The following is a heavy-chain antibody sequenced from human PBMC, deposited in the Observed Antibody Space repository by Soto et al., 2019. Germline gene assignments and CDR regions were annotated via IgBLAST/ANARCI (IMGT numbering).Heavy chain of an antibody. V-gene: IGHV5-51*01. CDR2: IYPGDSKT. Sequence: GESLKISCKGSGYSFTSYWIAWVRQMPGKGLEWMGIIYPGDSKTRYSPSFQGQVTISADKSISTAYLQWSSLKASDTAMYHCARGDGGSDYYDYMDVWGKGTTVTVSS. J-gene: IGHJ6*03. D-gene: IGHD3-16*01. CDR1: GYSFTSYW. CDR3: ARGDGGSDYYDYMDV.